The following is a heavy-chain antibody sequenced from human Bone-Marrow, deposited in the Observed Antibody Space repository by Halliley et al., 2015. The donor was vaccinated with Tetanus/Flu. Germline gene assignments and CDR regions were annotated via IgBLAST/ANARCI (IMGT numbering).Heavy chain of an antibody. J-gene: IGHJ4*02. CDR2: ITPASGNR. CDR3: ARGMSGGLHPALDY. Sequence: WMGWITPASGNRRYSQRFEGKVTFTTDTSATTASMDLSSLTSEDTAVYYCARGMSGGLHPALDYWGQGTLVTVSS. V-gene: IGHV1-3*01. D-gene: IGHD6-19*01.